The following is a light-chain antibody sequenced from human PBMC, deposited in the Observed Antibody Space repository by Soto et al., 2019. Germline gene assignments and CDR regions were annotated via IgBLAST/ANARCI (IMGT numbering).Light chain of an antibody. CDR3: QHYSSWPT. CDR2: GAS. V-gene: IGKV3-15*01. Sequence: EIVMTQSPGTLSVSPGEGATLSCRASQSVSTNLAWYQQKPGQAPRLLIYGASTRATGIPARFSGSGSGSEFTLTISSLQSEDSALYYCQHYSSWPTFGPRTKVDIK. CDR1: QSVSTN. J-gene: IGKJ3*01.